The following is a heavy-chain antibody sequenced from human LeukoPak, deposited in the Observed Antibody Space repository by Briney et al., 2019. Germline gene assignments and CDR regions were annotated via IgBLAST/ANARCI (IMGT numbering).Heavy chain of an antibody. CDR2: IYYSGST. Sequence: SETLSLTCTVSGGSISSGGYYWSWIRQHPGKGLEWIVYIYYSGSTYYNPSLKSRFTISVDTSKNQFSLKLSSVTAADTAVYYCARAPPPYSPYYYYYGMDVWGKGTTVTVSS. J-gene: IGHJ6*04. D-gene: IGHD5-12*01. CDR1: GGSISSGGYY. CDR3: ARAPPPYSPYYYYYGMDV. V-gene: IGHV4-31*03.